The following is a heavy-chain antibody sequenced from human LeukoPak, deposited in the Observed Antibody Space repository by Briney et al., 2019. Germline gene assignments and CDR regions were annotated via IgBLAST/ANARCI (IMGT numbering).Heavy chain of an antibody. CDR2: INAGNGNT. V-gene: IGHV1-3*01. CDR1: GYTFTSYA. D-gene: IGHD6-19*01. J-gene: IGHJ6*02. Sequence: ASVKVSCKDSGYTFTSYAMHWVRQAPGQRLEWMGWINAGNGNTKYSQKFQGRVTITRDTSASTAYMELSSLRSEDTAVYYCARDYSSGWYSYYYYYGMDVWGQGTTVTVSS. CDR3: ARDYSSGWYSYYYYYGMDV.